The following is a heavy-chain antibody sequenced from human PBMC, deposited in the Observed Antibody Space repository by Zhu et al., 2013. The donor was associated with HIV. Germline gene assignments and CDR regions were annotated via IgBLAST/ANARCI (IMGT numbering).Heavy chain of an antibody. CDR3: ASYGGISGGEVFDY. Sequence: QVQLQESGPGLVKPSETLSLTCAVYGESFSDYFWTWIRQPPGKGLEWIGEINHSGSIYYNPSLRSRVTISVDTSKNQFSLKLSSVTAADTAVYYCASYGGISGGEVFDYWGQGMLVTVSS. D-gene: IGHD2-15*01. V-gene: IGHV4-34*10. CDR1: GESFSDYF. CDR2: INHSGSI. J-gene: IGHJ4*02.